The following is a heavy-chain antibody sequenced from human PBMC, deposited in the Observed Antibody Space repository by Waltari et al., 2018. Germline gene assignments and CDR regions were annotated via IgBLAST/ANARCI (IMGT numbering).Heavy chain of an antibody. CDR2: IKAKPHGGTT. V-gene: IGHV3-15*01. J-gene: IGHJ4*02. CDR1: GLTLSSAW. Sequence: EVPLVESGGGLVKPWGSLRISWVGAGLTLSSAWMHWVRQAQGTGLEWVGRIKAKPHGGTTVYAAPVQGRFTISRDDSKNTVYLQMNSLKTEDTAIYYCGDFTAFDYWGQGSLVTVSS. CDR3: GDFTAFDY. D-gene: IGHD2-8*02.